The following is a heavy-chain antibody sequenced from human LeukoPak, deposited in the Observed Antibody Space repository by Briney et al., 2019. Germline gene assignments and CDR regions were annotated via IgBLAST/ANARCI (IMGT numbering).Heavy chain of an antibody. J-gene: IGHJ4*02. CDR3: ARGPSCSSTSCYTTGLFDY. V-gene: IGHV3-21*01. CDR2: ISSSGSSI. D-gene: IGHD2-2*01. CDR1: GFTFSIYS. Sequence: GGSLRLSCAASGFTFSIYSMNRVRQAPGKGLEWVSSISSSGSSIYYADSLRGRFTVSRDNAKNSLFLQMNSLRDEDTAVYFCARGPSCSSTSCYTTGLFDYWGQGTLVTVSS.